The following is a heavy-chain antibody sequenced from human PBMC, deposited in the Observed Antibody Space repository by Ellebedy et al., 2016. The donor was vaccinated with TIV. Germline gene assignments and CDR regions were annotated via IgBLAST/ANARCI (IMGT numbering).Heavy chain of an antibody. D-gene: IGHD2-2*02. V-gene: IGHV3-7*01. CDR1: GFTLSTYW. J-gene: IGHJ4*02. Sequence: GESLKISCEASGFTLSTYWMTWVRQAPGKGLEYVAHIKKDGSETFYVDSVKGRFTISSDNAKNALYLQMNTLRVEDTAVYYCATGYKAYWGQGTLVTVSS. CDR2: IKKDGSET. CDR3: ATGYKAY.